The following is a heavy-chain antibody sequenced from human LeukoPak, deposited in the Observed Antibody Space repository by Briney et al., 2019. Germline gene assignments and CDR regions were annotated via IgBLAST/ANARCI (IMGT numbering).Heavy chain of an antibody. CDR2: ISSSSSYI. Sequence: GGSLRLSCAASGFTFSSYSMNWVRQAPGKGLEGVSSISSSSSYIYYVDSVKGRFTISRDNAKNSLFLQMNSLRAEDTALYYCAKGPSMVRGVIINVFFDYWGQGTLVTVSS. J-gene: IGHJ4*02. V-gene: IGHV3-21*04. CDR3: AKGPSMVRGVIINVFFDY. D-gene: IGHD3-10*01. CDR1: GFTFSSYS.